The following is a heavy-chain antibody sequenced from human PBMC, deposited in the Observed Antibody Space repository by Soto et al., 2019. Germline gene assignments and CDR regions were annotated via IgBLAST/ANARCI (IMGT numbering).Heavy chain of an antibody. Sequence: SETLCLTCTVSGGSISSYYWSWIRQPPGKGLEWIGYIYYSGSTNYNPSLKSRVTISVDTSKNQFSLKLSSVTAADTAVYYCARDIMGTNYYYYGMDVWGQGTTVTVS. CDR1: GGSISSYY. J-gene: IGHJ6*02. CDR2: IYYSGST. CDR3: ARDIMGTNYYYYGMDV. V-gene: IGHV4-59*01. D-gene: IGHD2-8*01.